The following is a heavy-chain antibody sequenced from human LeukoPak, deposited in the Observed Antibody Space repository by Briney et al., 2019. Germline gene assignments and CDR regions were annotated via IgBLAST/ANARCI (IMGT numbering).Heavy chain of an antibody. V-gene: IGHV1-18*01. J-gene: IGHJ4*02. D-gene: IGHD3-10*01. CDR1: GYTFTSYG. Sequence: ASVKVSCKASGYTFTSYGISWVRQAPGQGLEWMGWISAYNGNTNYAQKLQGRVTMTTDTSTSTAYMELRSLRSDDTAVYYCARDLGDTYGSVGDFDYWGQGTLVTVSS. CDR3: ARDLGDTYGSVGDFDY. CDR2: ISAYNGNT.